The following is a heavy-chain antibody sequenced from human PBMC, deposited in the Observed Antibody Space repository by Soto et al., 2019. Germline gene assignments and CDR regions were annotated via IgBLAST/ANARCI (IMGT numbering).Heavy chain of an antibody. V-gene: IGHV4-4*02. CDR2: IYHSGSI. Sequence: SETLSLTCTVSNASISSRKWWTWVRQTPGKGLEWIGEIYHSGSINHNPSLKSRVTMSVDKSNNQFSLKMTSVTAADTAVYYCARLLKYCSGGSCYSGDYYYYYGMDVWGQGTTVTVLL. J-gene: IGHJ6*02. CDR3: ARLLKYCSGGSCYSGDYYYYYGMDV. D-gene: IGHD2-15*01. CDR1: NASISSRKW.